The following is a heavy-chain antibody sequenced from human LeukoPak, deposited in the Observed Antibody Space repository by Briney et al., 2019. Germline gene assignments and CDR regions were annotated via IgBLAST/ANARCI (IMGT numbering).Heavy chain of an antibody. V-gene: IGHV4-4*07. D-gene: IGHD6-13*01. Sequence: SETLSLTCTVSGGSISSDYWSWIRQPAGKGLEWIGRIYTSGSTNYNPSLKSRVTMSVDTSKNQFSLKLSSVTAADTAVYYCSRGGKQQLDFDYWGQGTLVTVSS. J-gene: IGHJ4*02. CDR2: IYTSGST. CDR3: SRGGKQQLDFDY. CDR1: GGSISSDY.